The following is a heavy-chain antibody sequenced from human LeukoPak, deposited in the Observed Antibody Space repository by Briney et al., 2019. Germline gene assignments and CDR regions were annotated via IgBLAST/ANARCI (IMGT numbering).Heavy chain of an antibody. Sequence: PGRSQRLSCAASGFTFRNYGMHWVRQAPGKGLEWVAVIWYDGSNKYYADSVKGRFTISRDNSKNTLYLQMNSLRTEDTAVYYCASVNYGSGGYYSDYWGQGTLVTVSS. J-gene: IGHJ4*02. V-gene: IGHV3-33*01. CDR3: ASVNYGSGGYYSDY. CDR2: IWYDGSNK. CDR1: GFTFRNYG. D-gene: IGHD3-10*01.